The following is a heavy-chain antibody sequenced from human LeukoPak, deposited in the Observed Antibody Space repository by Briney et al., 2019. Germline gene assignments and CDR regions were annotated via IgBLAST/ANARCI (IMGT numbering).Heavy chain of an antibody. Sequence: SETLSLTCAVYGGSFSGDYWRWSRQPPGKGLEWIGEINHSGSTNYNPSLKSRVTISVDTSKNQFSLKLSSVTAADTAVYDCARGPTIFGVVIRYYYMDVWGKGTTVTVSS. J-gene: IGHJ6*03. CDR2: INHSGST. D-gene: IGHD3-3*01. CDR3: ARGPTIFGVVIRYYYMDV. CDR1: GGSFSGDY. V-gene: IGHV4-34*01.